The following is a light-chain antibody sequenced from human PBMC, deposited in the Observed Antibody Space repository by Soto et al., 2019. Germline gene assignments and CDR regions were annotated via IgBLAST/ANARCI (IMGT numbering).Light chain of an antibody. V-gene: IGKV3-20*01. CDR1: QSLSSGY. CDR2: GAS. CDR3: QQYGCSPWT. J-gene: IGKJ1*01. Sequence: IGLTQSPCTLCLSQGERATLSCRASQSLSSGYLGWYQQKPGQAPRLLIYGASSRATGIPDRFSGSASGTDFTLTISRLEPEDFAMYYCQQYGCSPWTFGQGTKADNK.